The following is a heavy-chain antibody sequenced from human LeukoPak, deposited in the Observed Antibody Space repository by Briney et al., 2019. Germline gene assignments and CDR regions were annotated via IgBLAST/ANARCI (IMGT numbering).Heavy chain of an antibody. D-gene: IGHD6-13*01. J-gene: IGHJ3*02. CDR2: IYTSGST. Sequence: SETLSLTCTVSGGSISSYYWSWIRQPPGKGLEWIGCIYTSGSTNYNPSLKSRVTISVDTSKNQFSLKLSSVTAADTAVYYCARHRRLIIAAANDAFDIWAKGQWSPSLQ. CDR3: ARHRRLIIAAANDAFDI. CDR1: GGSISSYY. V-gene: IGHV4-4*09.